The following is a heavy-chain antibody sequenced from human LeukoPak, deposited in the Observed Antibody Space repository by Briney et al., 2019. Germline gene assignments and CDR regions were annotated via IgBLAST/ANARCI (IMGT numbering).Heavy chain of an antibody. CDR1: GFTFTSYW. J-gene: IGHJ5*02. CDR2: IKYERSEK. Sequence: GGSLRLPCAASGFTFTSYWMSWVRQAPGKGLEWVANIKYERSEKYYVDSVKGRFTISRDNAKNALYLQMNSLRAEDTAVYYCARLRYGGFDPWGQGTLVTVSS. CDR3: ARLRYGGFDP. D-gene: IGHD5-18*01. V-gene: IGHV3-7*01.